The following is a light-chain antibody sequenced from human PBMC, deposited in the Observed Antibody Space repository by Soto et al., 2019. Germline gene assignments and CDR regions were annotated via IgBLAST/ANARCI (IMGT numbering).Light chain of an antibody. V-gene: IGKV3-15*01. Sequence: EIVMTQSPATLSVSPGARATLSCRASQSVSNNLAWYQQKPGQAPRLILYGASTRATGFPARFSGSGSGTEFTLTISSLQSEDFAVYLCQQYHYWPITFGQGTRLEI. CDR1: QSVSNN. CDR3: QQYHYWPIT. CDR2: GAS. J-gene: IGKJ5*01.